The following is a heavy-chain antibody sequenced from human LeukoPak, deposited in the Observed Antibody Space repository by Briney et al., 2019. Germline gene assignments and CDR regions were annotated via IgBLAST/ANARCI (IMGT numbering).Heavy chain of an antibody. CDR3: ARGAATPPHYYYMEV. CDR2: IIPLFGTT. Sequence: GSSVKVSCKASGGSFNNYALNSYAISWVRQAPGQGLERMGGIIPLFGTTSYSQRLQGRVTITADDSSSTVYMELTSLTSEDTAEYFCARGAATPPHYYYMEVWGTGTTVTVSS. CDR1: GGSFNNYALNSYA. D-gene: IGHD6-25*01. J-gene: IGHJ6*03. V-gene: IGHV1-69*01.